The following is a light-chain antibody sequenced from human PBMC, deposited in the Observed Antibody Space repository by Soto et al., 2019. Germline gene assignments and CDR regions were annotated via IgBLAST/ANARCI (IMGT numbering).Light chain of an antibody. V-gene: IGKV3-15*01. CDR3: QQYNKWPPAIS. CDR2: GAH. Sequence: EIMWTQSPATLSVSPGEGATLSCRASQSVSDNLAWYQQKPGQAPRLLIYGAHTRATGIPARFSGSGSGTEFTLTIRSLQSEDFAVYYCQQYNKWPPAISFGQGTRLEIK. J-gene: IGKJ5*01. CDR1: QSVSDN.